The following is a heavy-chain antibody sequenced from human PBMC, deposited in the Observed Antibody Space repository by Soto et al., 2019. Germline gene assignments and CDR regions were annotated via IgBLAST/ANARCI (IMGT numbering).Heavy chain of an antibody. J-gene: IGHJ6*02. D-gene: IGHD5-18*01. Sequence: PGGSLRLSCAASGFTFSSYSMNWVRQAPGKGLEWVSSISSSSSYIYYADSVKGRFTISRDNAKNSLYLQMNSLKTEDTAVYYCTRDDYSYGFLAYYYYGMDVWGQGTTVTVSS. V-gene: IGHV3-21*03. CDR1: GFTFSSYS. CDR2: ISSSSSYI. CDR3: TRDDYSYGFLAYYYYGMDV.